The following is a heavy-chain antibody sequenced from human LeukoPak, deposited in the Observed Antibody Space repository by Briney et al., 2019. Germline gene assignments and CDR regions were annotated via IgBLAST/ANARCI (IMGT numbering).Heavy chain of an antibody. J-gene: IGHJ4*02. V-gene: IGHV4-59*01. CDR3: AGAVAGTGGITRPFDY. CDR2: IYYSGST. Sequence: PSETLSLTCTVSGGSISSYYWSWIRQPPGKGLEWIGYIYYSGSTNYNPSLKSRVTISVDTSKNQFSLKLSSVTAADTAVYYCAGAVAGTGGITRPFDYWGQGTLVTVSS. CDR1: GGSISSYY. D-gene: IGHD6-19*01.